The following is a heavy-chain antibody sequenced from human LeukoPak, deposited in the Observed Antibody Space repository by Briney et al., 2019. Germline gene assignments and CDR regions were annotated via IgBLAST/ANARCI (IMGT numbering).Heavy chain of an antibody. CDR1: GGSISSYY. Sequence: SETLSLTCTVSGGSISSYYWSWIRQPPGKGLEWIGYIYYSGSTNYNPSPKSRVTISVDTSKNQFSLKLSSVTAADTAVYYCARVPYNYYDSSGYYYFDYWGQGTLVTVSS. CDR3: ARVPYNYYDSSGYYYFDY. V-gene: IGHV4-59*01. J-gene: IGHJ4*02. CDR2: IYYSGST. D-gene: IGHD3-22*01.